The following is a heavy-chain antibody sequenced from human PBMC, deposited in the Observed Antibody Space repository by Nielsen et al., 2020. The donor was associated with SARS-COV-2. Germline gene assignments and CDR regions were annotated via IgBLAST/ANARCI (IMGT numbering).Heavy chain of an antibody. CDR3: ASKLALDY. CDR1: GGSFSGYY. CDR2: INHSGST. J-gene: IGHJ4*02. V-gene: IGHV4-34*01. D-gene: IGHD6-13*01. Sequence: SETLSLTCAVYGGSFSGYYWSWIRQPPGKGLEWIGEINHSGSTNYNPSLKSRVTISVDTSKNQFSLKLSSVTAAVTAVYYCASKLALDYWGQGTLVTVSS.